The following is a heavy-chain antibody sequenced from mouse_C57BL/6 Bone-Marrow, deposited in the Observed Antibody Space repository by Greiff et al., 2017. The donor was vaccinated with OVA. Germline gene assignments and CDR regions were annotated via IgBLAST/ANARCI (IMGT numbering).Heavy chain of an antibody. Sequence: VHVKQSGPELVKPGASVKISCKASGYSFTDYNMNWVKQSNGKSLEWIGVINPNYGTTSYNQKFKGKATLTVDQSSSTAYMQLNSLTSEDSAVYYCAEGASNRWFAYWGQGTLVTVSA. V-gene: IGHV1-39*01. CDR2: INPNYGTT. D-gene: IGHD2-5*01. CDR1: GYSFTDYN. CDR3: AEGASNRWFAY. J-gene: IGHJ3*01.